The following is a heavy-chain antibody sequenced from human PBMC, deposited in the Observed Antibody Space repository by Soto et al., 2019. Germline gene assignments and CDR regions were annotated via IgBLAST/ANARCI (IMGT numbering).Heavy chain of an antibody. CDR1: GYTFTSYG. Sequence: QVQLVQSGAEVKKPGASVKVSCKASGYTFTSYGISWVRQAPGQGLEWMGWISAYDGNTNYAQKLQGRVTMTTDTSTSTAYMELRSLRSDDTAVYYCARDGYCISTSCHSDAFEIWGQGTMVTVSS. V-gene: IGHV1-18*01. J-gene: IGHJ3*02. CDR2: ISAYDGNT. CDR3: ARDGYCISTSCHSDAFEI. D-gene: IGHD2-2*03.